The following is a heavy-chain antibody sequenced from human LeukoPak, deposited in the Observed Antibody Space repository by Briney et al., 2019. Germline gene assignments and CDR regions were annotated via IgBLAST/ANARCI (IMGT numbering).Heavy chain of an antibody. Sequence: PSQTLSLTCTVSGSSISSGSYYWSWIRQPAGKGLEWIGRIYTSGSTNYNPSLKSRVTISVDTSKNQFSLNLSSVTAADTAVYYCARSKAHLTTSWYGNWFDPWGQGTLVTVSS. J-gene: IGHJ5*02. V-gene: IGHV4-61*02. D-gene: IGHD6-13*01. CDR2: IYTSGST. CDR1: GSSISSGSYY. CDR3: ARSKAHLTTSWYGNWFDP.